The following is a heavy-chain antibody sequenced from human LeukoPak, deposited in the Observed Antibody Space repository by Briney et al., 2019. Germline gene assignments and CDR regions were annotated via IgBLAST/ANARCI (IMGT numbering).Heavy chain of an antibody. CDR1: GGSISSGGYS. V-gene: IGHV4-30-2*01. D-gene: IGHD2-2*02. J-gene: IGHJ5*02. CDR3: ARVRDIVVVPAAIGGWFDP. CDR2: IYHSGST. Sequence: PSETLSLTCAVSGGSISSGGYSWRWIRQPPGKGLEWIGYIYHSGSTYYNPSLKSRVTISVDRSKNQFSLKLSSVTAADTAVYYCARVRDIVVVPAAIGGWFDPWGQGTLVTVSS.